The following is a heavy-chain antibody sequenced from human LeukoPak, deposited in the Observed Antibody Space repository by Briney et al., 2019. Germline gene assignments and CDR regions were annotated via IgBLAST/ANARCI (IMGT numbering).Heavy chain of an antibody. CDR2: VYYTGTT. V-gene: IGHV4-59*01. J-gene: IGHJ4*02. Sequence: PSETLSLTCTVSGGSISSYYWSWVRQPPGKGLEWIGFVYYTGTTNYSPSLKSRVTISVDTSKNQFSLKLSSVTAADTAVYYCARRGGSYLWDYYFDYWGQGTLVTVSS. CDR3: ARRGGSYLWDYYFDY. D-gene: IGHD1-26*01. CDR1: GGSISSYY.